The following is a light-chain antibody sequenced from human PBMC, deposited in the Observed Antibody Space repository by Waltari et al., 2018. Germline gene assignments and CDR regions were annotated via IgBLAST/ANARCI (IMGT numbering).Light chain of an antibody. CDR3: QQYNSYST. J-gene: IGKJ1*01. CDR2: KAS. Sequence: DIQMTQSPYALSASVGDRVTITCRASQSTSSWLAWYQQKPGKAPKLLIYKASSLESGVPSRFSGSGSGTEFTLTISSLQPDDFATYYCQQYNSYSTFGQGTKVEIK. V-gene: IGKV1-5*03. CDR1: QSTSSW.